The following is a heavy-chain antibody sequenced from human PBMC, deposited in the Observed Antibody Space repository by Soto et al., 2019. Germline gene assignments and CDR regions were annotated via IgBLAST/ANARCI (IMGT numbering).Heavy chain of an antibody. V-gene: IGHV4-34*01. CDR3: ARALRYFDWLPAYYGMDV. CDR2: INHSGST. Sequence: SETLSLTCAVYGGSFSGYYWSWLRQPPGKGLEWIGEINHSGSTNYNPSLKSRVTISVDTSKNQFSLKLSSVTAADTAVYYCARALRYFDWLPAYYGMDVWGQGTTVTVSS. D-gene: IGHD3-9*01. J-gene: IGHJ6*02. CDR1: GGSFSGYY.